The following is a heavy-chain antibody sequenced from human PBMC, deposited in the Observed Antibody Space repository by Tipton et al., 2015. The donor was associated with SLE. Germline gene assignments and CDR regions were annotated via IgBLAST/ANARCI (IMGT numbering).Heavy chain of an antibody. Sequence: TLSLTCTVSNGSISNYYWSWIRQAPGKALEWIGYIYDSGSTDYNPSLRSRVTISVDTSKNHFSLELSSVTAADTAVYYCARDRDGDSGDAFDIWGQGTMVTVSS. D-gene: IGHD4-17*01. V-gene: IGHV4-59*01. CDR2: IYDSGST. CDR1: NGSISNYY. CDR3: ARDRDGDSGDAFDI. J-gene: IGHJ3*02.